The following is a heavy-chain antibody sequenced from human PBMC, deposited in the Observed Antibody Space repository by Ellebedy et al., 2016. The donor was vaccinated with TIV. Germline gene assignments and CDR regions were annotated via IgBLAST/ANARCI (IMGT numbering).Heavy chain of an antibody. D-gene: IGHD4-17*01. CDR2: TYYTSKWSN. V-gene: IGHV6-1*01. CDR1: GDSVSSNSAT. J-gene: IGHJ3*02. CDR3: ARSLAPTGNAFDI. Sequence: MPSETLSLTCAISGDSVSSNSATWNWIRQSPSRALKWLGRTYYTSKWSNDYAVSVKSRITINPDTSKNQFSLHLNSVTPEDPAGYYCARSLAPTGNAFDIWGQGTMVTVSS.